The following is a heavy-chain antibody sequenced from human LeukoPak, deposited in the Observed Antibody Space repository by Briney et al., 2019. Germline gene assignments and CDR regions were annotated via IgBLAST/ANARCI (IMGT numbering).Heavy chain of an antibody. CDR2: ISYDGSNK. CDR3: ARDYEAITMLVGVIKYGMDV. V-gene: IGHV3-30*04. Sequence: QPGGSLRLSCAASGFTFSSYAMHWVRQAPGKRLEWVAVISYDGSNKYYADSVKGRFTISRDNSKNTLYLQMNSLRAEDTAVYYCARDYEAITMLVGVIKYGMDVWGQGTTVTVSS. D-gene: IGHD3-22*01. J-gene: IGHJ6*02. CDR1: GFTFSSYA.